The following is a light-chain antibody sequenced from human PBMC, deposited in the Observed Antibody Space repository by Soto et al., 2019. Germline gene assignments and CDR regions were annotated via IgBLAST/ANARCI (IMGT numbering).Light chain of an antibody. CDR3: QQFSSYPPIT. V-gene: IGKV1-13*02. CDR2: DAP. Sequence: AIQLTQSPSSLSASVGDRVTITCRASQGIGSALAWYQQKPGNPPNLLIYDAPSLETGVPSRFSASGSGTDFTLTISSLQAEDFATYYCQQFSSYPPITFGQGTRLEIK. J-gene: IGKJ5*01. CDR1: QGIGSA.